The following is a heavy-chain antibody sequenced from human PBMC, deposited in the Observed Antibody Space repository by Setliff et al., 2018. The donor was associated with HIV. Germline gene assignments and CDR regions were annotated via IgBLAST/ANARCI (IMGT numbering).Heavy chain of an antibody. J-gene: IGHJ3*02. Sequence: GASVKVSCKASGYSFTKYGIQWVRQAPGQRLEWMGLINAANGDTKYSQKFQARLTFTRDTSASTVYMELSSLRSEDTAMYYCARGYYNFWSGYYDSRFPNPIDAFDIWGQGTMVTVSS. V-gene: IGHV1-3*01. D-gene: IGHD3-3*01. CDR3: ARGYYNFWSGYYDSRFPNPIDAFDI. CDR1: GYSFTKYG. CDR2: INAANGDT.